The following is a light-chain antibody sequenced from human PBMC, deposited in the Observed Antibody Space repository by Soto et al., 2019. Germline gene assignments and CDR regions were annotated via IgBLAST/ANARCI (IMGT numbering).Light chain of an antibody. J-gene: IGKJ5*01. CDR2: DAS. V-gene: IGKV3-11*01. Sequence: EIVLTQSLDTLSLSPGERATLSCRASQSVSSDLARYQQKPGQAPRLLIYDASNRATGIPARFSGSGSGTDFTLTISSLEPEDFAVYYCQQRSNWPITFGQGTRLEIK. CDR3: QQRSNWPIT. CDR1: QSVSSD.